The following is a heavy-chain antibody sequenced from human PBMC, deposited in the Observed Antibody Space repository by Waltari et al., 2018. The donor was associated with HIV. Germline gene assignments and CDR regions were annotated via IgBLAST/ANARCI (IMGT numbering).Heavy chain of an antibody. J-gene: IGHJ5*01. CDR2: IYYIGTT. CDR3: ARNTTSSPWFDS. Sequence: QLQLQGSGPGLVKPSETLSLTLGVSGEALKSGASYWAWIRQPPGKPLEWIATIYYIGTTYYNPSFKSRVTMSVDTSRNQFSLTLNSVTAADTAVYYCARNTTSSPWFDSWGPGTPVAVSS. CDR1: GEALKSGASY. D-gene: IGHD6-6*01. V-gene: IGHV4-39*07.